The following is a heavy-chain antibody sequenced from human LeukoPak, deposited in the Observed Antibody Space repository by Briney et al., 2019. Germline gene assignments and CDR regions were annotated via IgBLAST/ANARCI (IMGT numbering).Heavy chain of an antibody. Sequence: SQTLSLTCTVSGGSISSGSYYWSWIRQPAGKGLEWIGRIYTSGSTNYNPSLKSRVTISVDTSKNQFSLKLSSVTAADTAVYYCARTLLGIDYGSGSYDFDYWGQGTLVTVSS. CDR1: GGSISSGSYY. V-gene: IGHV4-61*02. J-gene: IGHJ4*02. CDR2: IYTSGST. D-gene: IGHD3-10*01. CDR3: ARTLLGIDYGSGSYDFDY.